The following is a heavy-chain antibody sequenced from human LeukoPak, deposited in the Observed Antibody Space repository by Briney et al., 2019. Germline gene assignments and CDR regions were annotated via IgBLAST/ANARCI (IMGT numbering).Heavy chain of an antibody. V-gene: IGHV3-73*01. CDR2: IRSKANSYAT. CDR3: TRLQTAVAGKVTY. CDR1: GFTFSGSA. D-gene: IGHD6-19*01. J-gene: IGHJ4*02. Sequence: GGSLRLSCAAPGFTFSGSAMHWVRQASGKGLECVGRIRSKANSYATAYAASVKGRFTISRDDSKNTAYLQMNSLKTEDTAVYYCTRLQTAVAGKVTYWGQGTLVTVSS.